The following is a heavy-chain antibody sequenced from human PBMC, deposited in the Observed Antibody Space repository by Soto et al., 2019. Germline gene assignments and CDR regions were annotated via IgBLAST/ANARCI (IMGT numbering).Heavy chain of an antibody. V-gene: IGHV4-59*01. CDR2: IYYSGST. J-gene: IGHJ4*02. CDR3: ARSDGRY. Sequence: PSETLSLTCTVSGGSISSYYWSWMRQPPGKGLEWIGYIYYSGSTNYNPSLKSRVTISVDTSKNQFSLKLSSVTAAYTAVYYCARSDGRYWGQGTLVTVSS. CDR1: GGSISSYY.